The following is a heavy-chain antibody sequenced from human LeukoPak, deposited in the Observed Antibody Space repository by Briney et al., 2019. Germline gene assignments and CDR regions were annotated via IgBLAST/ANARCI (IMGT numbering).Heavy chain of an antibody. Sequence: SETLSLTCTVSGGSINNYYWSWIRQPPGKGLEWIGYIHYSGSTNYNPSLKSRVTISVDTSKNDFSLKLSSVTAADTAVYYCARDYYDSSGYYAVGFDPWGQGTLVTVSS. CDR3: ARDYYDSSGYYAVGFDP. CDR2: IHYSGST. CDR1: GGSINNYY. D-gene: IGHD3-22*01. V-gene: IGHV4-59*01. J-gene: IGHJ5*02.